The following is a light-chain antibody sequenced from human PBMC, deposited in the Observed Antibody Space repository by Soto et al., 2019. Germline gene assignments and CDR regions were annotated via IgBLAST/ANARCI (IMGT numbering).Light chain of an antibody. Sequence: QSVLTQPASVSGSPGQSITISCTGTSSDVGGYDYVSWYQQHPGKAPKLMIYDVSNRPSGVSNRFSGSKSANTASLTISGLQAEDEADYYCCSYTSSNAVVFGGGTQLTVL. V-gene: IGLV2-14*01. J-gene: IGLJ2*01. CDR2: DVS. CDR1: SSDVGGYDY. CDR3: CSYTSSNAVV.